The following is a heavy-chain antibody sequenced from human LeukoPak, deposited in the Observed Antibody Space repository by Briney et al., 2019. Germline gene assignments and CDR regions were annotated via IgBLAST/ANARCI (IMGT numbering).Heavy chain of an antibody. D-gene: IGHD6-19*01. J-gene: IGHJ4*02. CDR3: AREPGIAVAGHGDY. CDR1: GFPLNSNY. CDR2: FHRGGST. V-gene: IGHV3-53*01. Sequence: PGGSLRLSFAASGFPLNSNYMSLGRQAPGKGLEGVSVFHRGGSTNYADSVKGRFTISRDNSKNTLYLQMNSLRAEDTAVYYCAREPGIAVAGHGDYWGQGTLVTVSS.